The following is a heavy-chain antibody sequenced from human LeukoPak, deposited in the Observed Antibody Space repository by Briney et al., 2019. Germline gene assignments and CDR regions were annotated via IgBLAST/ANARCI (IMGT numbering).Heavy chain of an antibody. V-gene: IGHV3-7*05. J-gene: IGHJ4*02. Sequence: GGSLRLSCAASGFNFSNYWMSWVRQAPGKGLEWVANIKQDGSESKYVDSVKGRFTISRDNAKNTLYLQMNSLRAEDTALYYCARDQDAYSSGWYGVFDFWGQGSLVTVSS. CDR2: IKQDGSES. CDR1: GFNFSNYW. CDR3: ARDQDAYSSGWYGVFDF. D-gene: IGHD6-19*01.